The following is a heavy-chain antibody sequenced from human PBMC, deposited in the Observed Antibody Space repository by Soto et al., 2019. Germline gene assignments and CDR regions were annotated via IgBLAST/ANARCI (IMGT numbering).Heavy chain of an antibody. CDR3: VRDHNWAFDY. Sequence: GGPLRLSWAASGFNFGDYGGHCVRQAPGKGLEWVALISYDGSDKDYADSVKGRFTISRDNSRNTLFLQMNSLRAEDTALYYCVRDHNWAFDYWAPGTLVTVSS. CDR2: ISYDGSDK. V-gene: IGHV3-30-3*01. D-gene: IGHD1-20*01. CDR1: GFNFGDYG. J-gene: IGHJ4*02.